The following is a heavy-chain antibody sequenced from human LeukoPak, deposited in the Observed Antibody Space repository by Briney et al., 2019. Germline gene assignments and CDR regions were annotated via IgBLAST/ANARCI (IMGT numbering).Heavy chain of an antibody. CDR2: IYPTDCDN. J-gene: IGHJ5*02. D-gene: IGHD3-3*01. CDR1: GCGFTSYW. V-gene: IGHV5-51*01. CDR3: ARRLRFLDDQRAWFDP. Sequence: GAALKISYECAGCGFTSYWIGWGRAMPGKGGGGGAIIYPTDCDNRDSPSFQGEVTTSAATSITTAYLQWGSLKASATAIYYCARRLRFLDDQRAWFDPWGQGTLVTVSS.